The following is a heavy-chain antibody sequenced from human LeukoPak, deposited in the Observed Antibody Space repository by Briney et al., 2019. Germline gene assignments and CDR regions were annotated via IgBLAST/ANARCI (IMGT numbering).Heavy chain of an antibody. CDR1: GDTFNNYA. CDR3: AKSLSSCSRASCPSPYYHYYMDV. D-gene: IGHD2-2*01. J-gene: IGHJ6*03. CDR2: IIPFLATP. V-gene: IGHV1-69*13. Sequence: ASVKVSCKAYGDTFNNYAISWVRQAPGQGLEWMGGIIPFLATPSYAQKFQGRVSLTADESTSTVYMELSSLTSEDTAVYYCAKSLSSCSRASCPSPYYHYYMDVWGKGTTVTVSS.